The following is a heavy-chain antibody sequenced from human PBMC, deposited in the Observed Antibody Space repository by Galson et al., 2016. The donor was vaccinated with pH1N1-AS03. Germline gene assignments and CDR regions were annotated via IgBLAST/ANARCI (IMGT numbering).Heavy chain of an antibody. D-gene: IGHD2-21*02. J-gene: IGHJ4*02. CDR3: ARIVTMSDFDS. CDR2: ISSRGDSI. V-gene: IGHV3-48*02. Sequence: SLRLSCAASGFVFSTSAIHWVRQSPGKGLEWVSYISSRGDSIYYADSVKGRFSISRDNAKESPYLRMNSLRDEDTGVYYCARIVTMSDFDSWGQGTLVTVSS. CDR1: GFVFSTSA.